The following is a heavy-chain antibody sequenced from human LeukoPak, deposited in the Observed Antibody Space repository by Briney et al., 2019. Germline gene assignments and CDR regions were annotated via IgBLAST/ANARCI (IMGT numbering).Heavy chain of an antibody. J-gene: IGHJ4*02. CDR3: ARGYSGYPELWGFDY. V-gene: IGHV1-2*02. CDR2: INPNSGGT. D-gene: IGHD5-12*01. CDR1: GYTFTGYY. Sequence: GASVKVSCKASGYTFTGYYMHWVRQAPGQGLEWMGWINPNSGGTHYAQKFQGRVTMTRDTSISTAYMELSRLRSDDTAVYYCARGYSGYPELWGFDYWGQGTLVTVSS.